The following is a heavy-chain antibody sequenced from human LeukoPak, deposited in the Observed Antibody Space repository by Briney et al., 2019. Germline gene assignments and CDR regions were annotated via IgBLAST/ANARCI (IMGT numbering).Heavy chain of an antibody. CDR2: IIPILGIA. Sequence: SVKVSSKASGGTFTIYAISWVRQAPGQGLEWMGRIIPILGIANYAQKFQGRVTITADKSTSTAYMELSSLRSEDTAVYYCATHSNWFDPWGQGTLVTVSS. CDR3: ATHSNWFDP. V-gene: IGHV1-69*04. CDR1: GGTFTIYA. J-gene: IGHJ5*02.